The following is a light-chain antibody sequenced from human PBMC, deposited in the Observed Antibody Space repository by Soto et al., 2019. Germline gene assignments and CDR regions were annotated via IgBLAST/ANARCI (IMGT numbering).Light chain of an antibody. CDR2: DAS. CDR3: QQRSDWPPT. Sequence: PATLSLSPGDTATLSCRATQSLRNYLAGYQQQLGQAPRLLIYDASKRATGIPARFSGSGSGTDFTLTISSLETEDFAVYFCQQRSDWPPTFGQGTRLEIK. V-gene: IGKV3-11*01. CDR1: QSLRNY. J-gene: IGKJ5*01.